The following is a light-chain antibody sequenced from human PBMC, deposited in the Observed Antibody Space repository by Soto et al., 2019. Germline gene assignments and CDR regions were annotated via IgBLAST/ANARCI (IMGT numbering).Light chain of an antibody. CDR3: QQSYDTPRT. V-gene: IGKV1-39*01. J-gene: IGKJ1*01. CDR1: QNINNY. Sequence: DIQMTQYPSSLSASVGDRVTITCRASQNINNYLNWYQQKPGKAPKLLIYAASNLQSGVPSRFSGSGSGTDFTLTISSLQPEDFATYYCQQSYDTPRTFGQGTKVEIK. CDR2: AAS.